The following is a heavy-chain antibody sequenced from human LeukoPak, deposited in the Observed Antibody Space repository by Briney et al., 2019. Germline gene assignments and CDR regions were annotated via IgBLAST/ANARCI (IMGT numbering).Heavy chain of an antibody. CDR1: GYTFTSYD. CDR3: ARVDSSGYSYYYYGMDV. CDR2: MNPNSGNT. V-gene: IGHV1-8*03. D-gene: IGHD3-22*01. J-gene: IGHJ6*02. Sequence: ASVKVSCKASGYTFTSYDINWVRQATGQGLEWMGWMNPNSGNTGYAQKFQGRVTITRNTSISTAYMELSSLRSEDTAVYYCARVDSSGYSYYYYGMDVWGQGTTVTVSS.